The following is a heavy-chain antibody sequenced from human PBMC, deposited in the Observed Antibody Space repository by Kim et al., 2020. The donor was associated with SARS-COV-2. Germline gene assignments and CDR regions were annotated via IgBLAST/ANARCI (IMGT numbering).Heavy chain of an antibody. J-gene: IGHJ4*02. Sequence: GGSLRLSCAASGFTFSSCTIHWVRQAPGKGLEWVAVISYDGSNKYYADSVKGRFTISRDNSKNMVYLQMNSLIPEDTAVYFCARGYSGGYYGSFDYWGQGTLVTVSS. V-gene: IGHV3-30*01. CDR3: ARGYSGGYYGSFDY. CDR1: GFTFSSCT. D-gene: IGHD6-19*01. CDR2: ISYDGSNK.